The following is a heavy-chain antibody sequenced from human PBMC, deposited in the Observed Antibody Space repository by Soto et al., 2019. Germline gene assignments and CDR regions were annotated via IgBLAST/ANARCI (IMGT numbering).Heavy chain of an antibody. Sequence: PSETLSLTWPVYGWSFGGYYWSWVGQPPGKGLEWSGDSYHSGSTRKNPSLESRVSISVDKSKNQFSLNLRSVTTADTAIYYCARVPLPGVAVADVYYFDYWGHAILVTVSS. D-gene: IGHD6-19*01. J-gene: IGHJ4*01. CDR3: ARVPLPGVAVADVYYFDY. CDR2: SYHSGST. CDR1: GWSFGGYY. V-gene: IGHV4-59*13.